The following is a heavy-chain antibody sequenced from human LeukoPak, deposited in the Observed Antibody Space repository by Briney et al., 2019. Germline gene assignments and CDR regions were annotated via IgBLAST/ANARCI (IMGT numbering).Heavy chain of an antibody. CDR2: IYYSGST. J-gene: IGHJ5*02. CDR1: GGSISSYY. D-gene: IGHD2-15*01. V-gene: IGHV4-59*01. Sequence: PSETLSLTCTVSGGSISSYYWSWIRQPPGKGLEWIGYIYYSGSTNYNPSLKSRVTISVDTSKNQFSLKLSSVTAADTAVYYCARSGEISSGGSCHAGWFDPWGQGTLVTVSS. CDR3: ARSGEISSGGSCHAGWFDP.